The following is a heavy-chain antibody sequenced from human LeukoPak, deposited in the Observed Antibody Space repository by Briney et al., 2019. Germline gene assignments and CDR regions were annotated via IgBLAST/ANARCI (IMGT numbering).Heavy chain of an antibody. CDR1: GFPFVSYW. CDR3: ARDAVQSSSSVNWFDP. CDR2: IKQDGSEK. D-gene: IGHD6-6*01. Sequence: GGSLRLSCAASGFPFVSYWMSWVRQAPGKGLDWVANIKQDGSEKYYVDSVKGRFTISRDNAKNSLYLQMNSLRAEDTAVYYCARDAVQSSSSVNWFDPWGQGTLVTVSS. V-gene: IGHV3-7*03. J-gene: IGHJ5*02.